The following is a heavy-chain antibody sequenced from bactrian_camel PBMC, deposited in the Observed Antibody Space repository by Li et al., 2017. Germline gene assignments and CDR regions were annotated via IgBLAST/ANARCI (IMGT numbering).Heavy chain of an antibody. J-gene: IGHJ4*01. CDR1: GYAARDLSDTC. D-gene: IGHD6*01. Sequence: HVQLVESGGGSVQAGGSLRLSCEASGYAARDLSDTCMAWFRQTPGKEREAIAHFVSDRRPNYADSVKGRFTISRGKTTQYLQMNSLKPEDTAIYSCAAVFPTYRYGGYRDCPPQYTYWGQGTQVTVS. CDR2: FVSDRRP. CDR3: AAVFPTYRYGGYRDCPPQYTY. V-gene: IGHV3S53*01.